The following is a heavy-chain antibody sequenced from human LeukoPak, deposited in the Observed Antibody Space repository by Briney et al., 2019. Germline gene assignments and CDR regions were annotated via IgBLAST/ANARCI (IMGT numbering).Heavy chain of an antibody. CDR3: ARVRTNMIVVVPGDFDY. Sequence: GASVKVSCKASGYTFTSYDINWVRQATGQGLEWMGWMNPNSGNTGYAQKFQGRVTMTRNTSISTAYMELSSLRSEDTAVYYCARVRTNMIVVVPGDFDYWGQGTLVTVSS. CDR2: MNPNSGNT. J-gene: IGHJ4*02. CDR1: GYTFTSYD. D-gene: IGHD3-22*01. V-gene: IGHV1-8*01.